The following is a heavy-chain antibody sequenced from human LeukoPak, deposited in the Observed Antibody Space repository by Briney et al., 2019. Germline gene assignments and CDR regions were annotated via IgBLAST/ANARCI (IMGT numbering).Heavy chain of an antibody. CDR3: AKVVAAAGTDWFDP. J-gene: IGHJ5*02. CDR2: ISGSGGST. CDR1: GFTFSSYA. Sequence: GGSVRLSCAASGFTFSSYAMSWVRQAPGKGLEWVSAISGSGGSTYYADSVKGRFTIPRDNSKNTLYLQMNSLRAEDTAVYYCAKVVAAAGTDWFDPWGQGTLVTVSS. D-gene: IGHD6-13*01. V-gene: IGHV3-23*01.